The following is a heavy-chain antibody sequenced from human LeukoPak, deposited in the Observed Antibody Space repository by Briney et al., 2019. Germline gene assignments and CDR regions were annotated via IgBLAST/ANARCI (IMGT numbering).Heavy chain of an antibody. J-gene: IGHJ4*02. CDR1: GGSISSYY. CDR2: IYNSGST. V-gene: IGHV4-59*01. D-gene: IGHD5-18*01. Sequence: SETLSLTCTVSGGSISSYYWSWIRQPPGKGLEWIGYIYNSGSTNYNPSLKSRVTISVDTAKNQFSLKLSYVTAADTAVYYCAGGGYSYGYDDDFDYWGQGTLVTVSS. CDR3: AGGGYSYGYDDDFDY.